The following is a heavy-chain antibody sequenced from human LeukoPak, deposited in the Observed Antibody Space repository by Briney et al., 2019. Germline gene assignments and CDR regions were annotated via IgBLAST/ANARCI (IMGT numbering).Heavy chain of an antibody. V-gene: IGHV3-30*18. J-gene: IGHJ4*02. Sequence: GGSLRLSCAASGFTFSSYGMHWVRQAPGKGLEWVAVISYDGSSKYYADSVKGRFTISRDNSKNTLYLQMNSLRAEDTAVYYCAKRYNSEYLAPVQNWGQGTLVTVSS. CDR1: GFTFSSYG. CDR2: ISYDGSSK. D-gene: IGHD1-1*01. CDR3: AKRYNSEYLAPVQN.